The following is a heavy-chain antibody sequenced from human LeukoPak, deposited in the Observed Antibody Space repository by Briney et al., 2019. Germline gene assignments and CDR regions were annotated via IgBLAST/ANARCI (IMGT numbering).Heavy chain of an antibody. CDR3: ARGQGDYTPFDY. J-gene: IGHJ4*02. CDR1: GGSFSGYY. Sequence: SETLSLTCAVYGGSFSGYYWSWIRQPPGKGLEWIGEINHSGSTNYNPSLKSRVTISVDTSKNQFSLKLSSVTAADTAVYYCARGQGDYTPFDYWDQGTLVTVSS. V-gene: IGHV4-34*01. D-gene: IGHD4-17*01. CDR2: INHSGST.